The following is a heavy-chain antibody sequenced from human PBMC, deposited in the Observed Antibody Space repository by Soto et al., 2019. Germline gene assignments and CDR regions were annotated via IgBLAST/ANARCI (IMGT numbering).Heavy chain of an antibody. D-gene: IGHD3-16*01. CDR2: IFHSATT. J-gene: IGHJ4*02. V-gene: IGHV4-30-4*01. Sequence: SETLSLTCSVSGDSISSADYFWTWIRQSPGKGLERMGYIFHSATTYYNPSLKGRLLISIDSSRNQLSLRLTSVTAYDSPVYFCHGGPSLPHARYGCWGRVPLIAVSS. CDR3: HGGPSLPHARYGC. CDR1: GDSISSADYF.